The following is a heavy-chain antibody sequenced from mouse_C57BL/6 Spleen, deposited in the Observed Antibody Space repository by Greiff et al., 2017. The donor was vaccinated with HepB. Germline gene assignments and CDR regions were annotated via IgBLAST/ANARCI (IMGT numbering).Heavy chain of an antibody. D-gene: IGHD1-1*01. CDR3: TGDGNYDAMDY. V-gene: IGHV6-3*01. CDR1: GFTFSNYW. Sequence: VKVEESGGGLVQPGGSMKLSCVASGFTFSNYWMNWVRQSPEKGLEWVAQIRLKSDNYATHYAESVKGRFTISRDDSKSSVYLQMNNLMAEDTGIYYCTGDGNYDAMDYWGQGTSVTVSS. CDR2: IRLKSDNYAT. J-gene: IGHJ4*01.